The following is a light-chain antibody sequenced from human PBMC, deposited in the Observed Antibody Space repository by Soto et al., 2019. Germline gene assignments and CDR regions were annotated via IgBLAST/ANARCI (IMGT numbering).Light chain of an antibody. CDR2: DAS. CDR1: QSVSSH. J-gene: IGKJ1*01. V-gene: IGKV3-15*01. CDR3: QHYDGLPLT. Sequence: EIVLTQSPATLSVSPGGGDTLSCRSSQSVSSHRAWYQQKPGQGPRLLIYDASTRATGIPARFSGSGSGTEFTLTISSLQSEDFGVYYCQHYDGLPLTFGQGTKVEIK.